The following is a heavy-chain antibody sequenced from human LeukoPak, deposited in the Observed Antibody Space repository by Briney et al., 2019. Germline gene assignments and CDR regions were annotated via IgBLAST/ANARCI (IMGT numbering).Heavy chain of an antibody. Sequence: PGGSLRLSCAASGFTFSSYAMSWVRQAPGKGLEWVSLINGSGAITYYADSVKGRFTISRDNSKNTLFLQMNSLRAEDTAVYYCASPKEGYGRYWGQGTLVTVSS. D-gene: IGHD5-18*01. CDR1: GFTFSSYA. V-gene: IGHV3-23*01. CDR2: INGSGAIT. J-gene: IGHJ4*02. CDR3: ASPKEGYGRY.